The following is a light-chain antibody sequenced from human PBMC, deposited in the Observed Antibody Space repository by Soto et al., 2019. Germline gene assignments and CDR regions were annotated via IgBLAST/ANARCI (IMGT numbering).Light chain of an antibody. Sequence: DIVLTQSPATLSLSPGERATLSCRASQTISTHLAWYQQKPGQAPRLLIYGASYRATGIPARISGSGSGTDFTLTISGREPEDCAVYYCQQRSNWPTTLGQGTRLEIK. CDR2: GAS. V-gene: IGKV3-11*01. J-gene: IGKJ5*01. CDR3: QQRSNWPTT. CDR1: QTISTH.